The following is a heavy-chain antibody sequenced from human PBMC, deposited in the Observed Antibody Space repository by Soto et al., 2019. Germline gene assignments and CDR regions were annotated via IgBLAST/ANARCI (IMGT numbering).Heavy chain of an antibody. V-gene: IGHV4-59*01. Sequence: TSETLSLTCTVSGGSISSYYWSWIRQPPGKGLEWIGYIYYSGSTNYNPSLKSRVTISVDTSMNQFSLKLSSVTAADTAVYYCARGRDIVVVPAAYHSPNWFDPWGQGTLVTVSS. D-gene: IGHD2-2*01. J-gene: IGHJ5*02. CDR3: ARGRDIVVVPAAYHSPNWFDP. CDR1: GGSISSYY. CDR2: IYYSGST.